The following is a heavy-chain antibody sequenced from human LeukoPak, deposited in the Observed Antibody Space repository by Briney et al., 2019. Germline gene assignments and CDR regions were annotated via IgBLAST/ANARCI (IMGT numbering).Heavy chain of an antibody. CDR1: GFAFINYA. J-gene: IGHJ4*02. CDR2: ISGSGGGT. D-gene: IGHD2-2*01. Sequence: GGSLSLSCAASGFAFINYAMTWVRQPPGKGREGVSAISGSGGGTFYADSVKGRFTISRDKSKDTLYLQMSSLRAEDTAVYYCAKNRYQLLPLFDYWGQGTLVTVSS. V-gene: IGHV3-23*01. CDR3: AKNRYQLLPLFDY.